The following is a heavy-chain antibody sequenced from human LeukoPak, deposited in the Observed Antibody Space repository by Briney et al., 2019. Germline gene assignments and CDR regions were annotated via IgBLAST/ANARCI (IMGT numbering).Heavy chain of an antibody. D-gene: IGHD6-6*01. V-gene: IGHV4-34*01. CDR2: INHSGST. CDR3: ARLRGAARSRRGRYFDY. Sequence: SETLSLTCAVYGGSFSGYYWSWIRQPPGKGLEWIGEINHSGSTNYNPSLKSRVTISVDTSKNQFSLKLSSVTAADTAVYYCARLRGAARSRRGRYFDYWGQGTLVTVSS. J-gene: IGHJ4*02. CDR1: GGSFSGYY.